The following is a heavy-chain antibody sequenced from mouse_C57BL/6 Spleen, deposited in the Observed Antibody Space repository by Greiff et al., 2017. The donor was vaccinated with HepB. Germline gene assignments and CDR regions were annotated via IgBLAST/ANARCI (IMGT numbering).Heavy chain of an antibody. CDR1: GFTFSSYA. CDR3: ATGGLGSNWPFDY. Sequence: EVQRVESGGGLVKPGGSLKLSCAASGFTFSSYAMSWVRQTPEKRLEWVATISDGGSYTYYPDNVKGRFTISRDNAKNNLYLQMSHLKSEDTAMYYCATGGLGSNWPFDYWGQGTTLTVSS. CDR2: ISDGGSYT. J-gene: IGHJ2*01. V-gene: IGHV5-4*01. D-gene: IGHD4-1*01.